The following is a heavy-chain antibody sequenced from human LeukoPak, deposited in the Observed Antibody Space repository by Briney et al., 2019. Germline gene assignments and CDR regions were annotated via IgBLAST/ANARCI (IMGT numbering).Heavy chain of an antibody. D-gene: IGHD3-3*01. CDR1: GGSISSYY. V-gene: IGHV4-59*01. CDR3: AREITIFGVVDDAFDI. J-gene: IGHJ3*02. Sequence: PSETLSLTCTVSGGSISSYYWSWIRQPPGKGLEWIGYIYYSGSTNYNPSLKSRVTISVDTSKNQFSLKLSSVTAADTAVYYCAREITIFGVVDDAFDIWGQGTMVTVSS. CDR2: IYYSGST.